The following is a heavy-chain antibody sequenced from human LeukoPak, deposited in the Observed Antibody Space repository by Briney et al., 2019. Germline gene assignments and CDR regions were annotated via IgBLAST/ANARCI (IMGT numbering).Heavy chain of an antibody. V-gene: IGHV3-30*02. CDR3: AKGGGIAAPGGDFDY. CDR2: IRYDGSNK. J-gene: IGHJ4*02. D-gene: IGHD6-13*01. CDR1: GFTFSSYG. Sequence: GGSLRLSCAASGFTFSSYGMHWVRQAPGKGLEWVAFIRYDGSNKYYADSVKGRFTISRDNSKNTLSLQMNSLRAEDTAVYYCAKGGGIAAPGGDFDYWGQGTLVTVSS.